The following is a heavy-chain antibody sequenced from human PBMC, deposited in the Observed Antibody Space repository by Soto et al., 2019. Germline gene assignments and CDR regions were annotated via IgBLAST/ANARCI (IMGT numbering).Heavy chain of an antibody. CDR2: VSGDGYAS. CDR1: GFTFSSNA. Sequence: EVRLLESGGGLVQPGGCLRLSCAGSGFTFSSNAMSWVRQAPGKGLEWVSSVSGDGYASDYADSVKGRFTVSRHNSKNTLYLQMNSLRAEDTAVYYCAKRHYYGSGSFALATWGQGTLVTVSS. D-gene: IGHD3-10*01. V-gene: IGHV3-23*01. J-gene: IGHJ4*03. CDR3: AKRHYYGSGSFALAT.